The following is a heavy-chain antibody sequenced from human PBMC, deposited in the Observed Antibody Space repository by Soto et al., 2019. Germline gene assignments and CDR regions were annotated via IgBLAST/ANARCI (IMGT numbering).Heavy chain of an antibody. Sequence: QVQLQESGPGLVKPSETLSLTCTVSGGSISSFYWSWIRQPAGKGLEWIGRVYTSGSTDYNPSLKSRVTMSLDTSKNQFSLRLSSVTVADTAIYYCARDSLGLTAPGHYWGQGTLVTVSS. CDR1: GGSISSFY. D-gene: IGHD5-18*01. J-gene: IGHJ4*02. CDR3: ARDSLGLTAPGHY. V-gene: IGHV4-4*07. CDR2: VYTSGST.